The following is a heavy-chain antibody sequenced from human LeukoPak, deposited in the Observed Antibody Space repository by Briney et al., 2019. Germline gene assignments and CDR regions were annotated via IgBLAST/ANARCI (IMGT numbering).Heavy chain of an antibody. J-gene: IGHJ4*02. CDR2: IGGNGDST. D-gene: IGHD3-3*01. CDR3: AKVPGFWSGYIHYFDY. V-gene: IGHV3-23*01. CDR1: GFTFSSYA. Sequence: GGSLRLSCAASGFTFSSYAMSWVRQAPGTGLEWVSTIGGNGDSTSYADSVKGRFTISRDNSKNTLLLQMNSLRAEDTAIYYCAKVPGFWSGYIHYFDYWGQGTLVTVSS.